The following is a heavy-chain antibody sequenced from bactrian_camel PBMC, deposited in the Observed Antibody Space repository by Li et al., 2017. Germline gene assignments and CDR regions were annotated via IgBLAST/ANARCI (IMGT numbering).Heavy chain of an antibody. J-gene: IGHJ4*01. V-gene: IGHV3S53*01. CDR2: IDSTGSA. Sequence: QLVESGGGSVQAGGSLRLSCVASRSIHDIHSGYCMGWFRQAPGKEREGVAAIDSTGSANYADSVKGRFTISRDNTKNMVYLQLNSLKFEDTALYYCSKCLSGCPAYWGRGTQVTVS. D-gene: IGHD1*01. CDR3: SKCLSGCPAY. CDR1: RSIHDIHSGYC.